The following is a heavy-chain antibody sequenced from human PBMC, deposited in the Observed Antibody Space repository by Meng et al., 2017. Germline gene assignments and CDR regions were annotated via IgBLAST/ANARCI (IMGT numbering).Heavy chain of an antibody. CDR1: GGSFSGYY. J-gene: IGHJ4*02. CDR2: INHSGST. CDR3: ARGSITMVRGVIIIPFDY. D-gene: IGHD3-10*01. V-gene: IGHV4-34*01. Sequence: SQTRSLTGAVYGGSFSGYYWSWIRQPPGKGLEWIGEINHSGSTNYNPSLKSRVTISVDTSKNQFSLKLSSVTAADTAVYYCARGSITMVRGVIIIPFDYWGQGTLVTVSS.